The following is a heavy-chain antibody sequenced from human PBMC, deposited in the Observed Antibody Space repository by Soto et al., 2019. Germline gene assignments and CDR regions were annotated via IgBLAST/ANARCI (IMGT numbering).Heavy chain of an antibody. D-gene: IGHD3-10*01. CDR3: ARDGTGALWFGESKYGMDV. Sequence: QVQLVQSGAEVKKPGASVKVSCKASGYTFTSYGISWVRQAPGQGLEWMGWISAYNGNTNYAQKLQGRVTMTTDTSTSTAYMELRSLRSDDTAGYYCARDGTGALWFGESKYGMDVCGQGTTVTFSS. J-gene: IGHJ6*02. CDR1: GYTFTSYG. V-gene: IGHV1-18*04. CDR2: ISAYNGNT.